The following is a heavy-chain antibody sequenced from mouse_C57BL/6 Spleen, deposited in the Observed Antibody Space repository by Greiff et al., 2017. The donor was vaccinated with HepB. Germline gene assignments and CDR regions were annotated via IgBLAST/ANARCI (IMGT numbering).Heavy chain of an antibody. CDR3: VANWDVGGYFDY. Sequence: QVQLQQSGPELVKPGASVKISCKASGYAFSSSWMNWVKQRPGKGLEWIGRIYPGDGDTNYNGKFKGKATLTADKSSSTAYMQLSSLTSEDSAVYFCVANWDVGGYFDYWGQGTTLTVSS. CDR1: GYAFSSSW. CDR2: IYPGDGDT. J-gene: IGHJ2*01. V-gene: IGHV1-82*01. D-gene: IGHD4-1*01.